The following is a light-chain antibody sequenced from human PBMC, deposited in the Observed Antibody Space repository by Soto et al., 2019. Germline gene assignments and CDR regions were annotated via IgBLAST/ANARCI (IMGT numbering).Light chain of an antibody. CDR1: SSDVGGYNY. V-gene: IGLV2-14*01. CDR2: DVT. J-gene: IGLJ1*01. Sequence: QSVLSQPASVSGSPGQSITVCCTGTSSDVGGYNYVSWYQQHPGKAPRLMIYDVTNRPSGVSNRFSGSKPGNTASLTISGLQAEDEADYYCSSYRRGSTYVFGTGTKVTV. CDR3: SSYRRGSTYV.